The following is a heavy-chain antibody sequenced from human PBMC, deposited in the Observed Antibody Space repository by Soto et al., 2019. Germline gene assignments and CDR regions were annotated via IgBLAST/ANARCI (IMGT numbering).Heavy chain of an antibody. Sequence: PSETLSLTCTFSGFSVGSYYLILIRQSPGKGLEWIGYIYYSGSTKYKPSLKSRVSISVDTSKNQFSLKVSSATAADTAVYYCARHSSSNYGLYYFDYWGLGALVTVSS. V-gene: IGHV4-59*08. D-gene: IGHD4-4*01. J-gene: IGHJ4*02. CDR3: ARHSSSNYGLYYFDY. CDR2: IYYSGST. CDR1: GFSVGSYY.